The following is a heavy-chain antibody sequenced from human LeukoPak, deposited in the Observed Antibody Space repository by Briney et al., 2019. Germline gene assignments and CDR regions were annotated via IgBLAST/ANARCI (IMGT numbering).Heavy chain of an antibody. D-gene: IGHD4-11*01. CDR1: GGTISSYY. J-gene: IGHJ4*02. CDR3: AGYDHSNYLAY. Sequence: PSETLCLTCTVSGGTISSYYWSWIRQPPGKGLEWNGLEWIGYIHANGDTNYNPSLNRRVTMSLDSSRRHLSLNPSSLTAADTAVYFCAGYDHSNYLAYWGQGILVTVSS. V-gene: IGHV4-4*08. CDR2: IHANGDT.